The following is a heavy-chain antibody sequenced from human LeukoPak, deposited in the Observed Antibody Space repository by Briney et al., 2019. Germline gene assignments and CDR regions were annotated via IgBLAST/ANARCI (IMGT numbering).Heavy chain of an antibody. CDR3: ANLREDYYDSSGRY. CDR2: ISGSGGRT. Sequence: PGGSLRLSCAVSGFTFSSYAMSWVRQAPGKGLECVSSISGSGGRTNYADSVRGRFTISRDNSKNTLYLQMNSLRAEDTAVYYCANLREDYYDSSGRYWGQGTLVTVSS. J-gene: IGHJ4*02. CDR1: GFTFSSYA. D-gene: IGHD3-22*01. V-gene: IGHV3-23*01.